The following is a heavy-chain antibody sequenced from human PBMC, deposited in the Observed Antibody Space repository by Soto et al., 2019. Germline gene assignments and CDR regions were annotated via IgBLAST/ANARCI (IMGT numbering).Heavy chain of an antibody. CDR2: IYYSGST. D-gene: IGHD4-4*01. V-gene: IGHV4-30-4*01. CDR3: ARALYSSFPRYYYYGMDV. J-gene: IGHJ6*02. CDR1: GGSISSGDYY. Sequence: SETLSLTCTVSGGSISSGDYYWSWIRQPPGKCLEWIGYIYYSGSTYYNPSLKSRVTISVDTSKNQFSLKLSSVTAADTAVYYCARALYSSFPRYYYYGMDVWGQGTTVT.